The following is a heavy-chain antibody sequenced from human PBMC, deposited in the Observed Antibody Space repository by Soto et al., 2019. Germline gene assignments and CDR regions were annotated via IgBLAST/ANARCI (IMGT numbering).Heavy chain of an antibody. D-gene: IGHD5-12*01. CDR1: GYIFTDYW. J-gene: IGHJ4*02. Sequence: PVESLKISCNGSGYIFTDYWIAWGRQMPWKGLEWMGIIWPGRSDTKYSPSFQGQVSISVDESINTAYLQWSGLKASDTATYYCARHGSAPYSMTWYGDYWGQGTPVTVSS. V-gene: IGHV5-51*01. CDR3: ARHGSAPYSMTWYGDY. CDR2: IWPGRSDT.